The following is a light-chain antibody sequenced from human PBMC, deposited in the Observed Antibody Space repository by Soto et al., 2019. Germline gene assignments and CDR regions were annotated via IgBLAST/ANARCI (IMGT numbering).Light chain of an antibody. J-gene: IGKJ4*01. CDR2: WAS. V-gene: IGKV4-1*01. CDR1: QSVLYSSDNKNY. CDR3: QQYYSTLA. Sequence: DIMMTQSPDSLAVSLGERATINCKSSQSVLYSSDNKNYLAWYQQKPGQPPKLLIYWASTRDSGVPDRFSGSGSGADFTLTISRLQAEDVAVYDCQQYYSTLAFGGGTKVEIK.